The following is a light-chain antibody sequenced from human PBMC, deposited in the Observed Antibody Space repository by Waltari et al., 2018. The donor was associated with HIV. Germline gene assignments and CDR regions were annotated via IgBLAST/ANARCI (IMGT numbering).Light chain of an antibody. J-gene: IGLJ3*02. CDR3: SAWDDTLHVV. V-gene: IGLV1-44*01. Sequence: QSVLTQPPSVSGLPGQQVTISCSGSNSDIGVNTVNWYQQFPGRAPNLVAYRSHQRPSGVPDRFSGSKSGTSASLAINGVQAEDEATYFCSAWDDTLHVVFGGGTKLTVL. CDR1: NSDIGVNT. CDR2: RSH.